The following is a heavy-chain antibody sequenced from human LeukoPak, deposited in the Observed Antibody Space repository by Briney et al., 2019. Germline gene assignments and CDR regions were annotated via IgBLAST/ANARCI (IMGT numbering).Heavy chain of an antibody. CDR2: IYYSGST. CDR1: GGSISCSSYY. Sequence: MASETLSLTCTVSGGSISCSSYYWGWIRQPPGKGLEWIGSIYYSGSTYYDPSLKSRVTISVDTSKNQFSLKLSSVTAADTAVYYCAIDLTSGFDYWGQGTLVTVSS. J-gene: IGHJ4*02. D-gene: IGHD3-10*01. CDR3: AIDLTSGFDY. V-gene: IGHV4-39*01.